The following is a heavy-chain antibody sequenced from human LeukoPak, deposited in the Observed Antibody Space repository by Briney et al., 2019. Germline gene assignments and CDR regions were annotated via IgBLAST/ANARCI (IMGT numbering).Heavy chain of an antibody. J-gene: IGHJ4*02. CDR3: ARGITTMVRGVTYYFDY. CDR2: INPNSGGT. Sequence: ASVKVSCKASGYTFTGYYMHWVRQAPGQGREWMGWINPNSGGTNYAQKFQGRVTLTRDTSISTAYMELSRLRSDDTAVYYCARGITTMVRGVTYYFDYWGQGTLVTVSS. V-gene: IGHV1-2*02. D-gene: IGHD3-10*01. CDR1: GYTFTGYY.